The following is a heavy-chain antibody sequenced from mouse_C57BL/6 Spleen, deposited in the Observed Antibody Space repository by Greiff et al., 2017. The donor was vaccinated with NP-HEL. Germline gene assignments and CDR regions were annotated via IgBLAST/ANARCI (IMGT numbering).Heavy chain of an antibody. CDR2: FHPYNDDT. D-gene: IGHD2-3*01. V-gene: IGHV1-47*01. CDR1: GYTFTTYP. J-gene: IGHJ3*01. CDR3: ARADGYYEFAY. Sequence: VQVVESGAELVKPGASVKMSCKASGYTFTTYPIEWMKQNHGKSLEWIGNFHPYNDDTKYNEKFKGKATLTVEKSSSTVYLELSRLTSVDSAVYYCARADGYYEFAYWGQGTLVTVSA.